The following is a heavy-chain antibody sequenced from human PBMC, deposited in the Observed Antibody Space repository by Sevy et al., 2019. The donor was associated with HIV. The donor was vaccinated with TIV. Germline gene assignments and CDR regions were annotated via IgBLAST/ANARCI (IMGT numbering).Heavy chain of an antibody. CDR3: AREDIVLGEGNYYGMDV. Sequence: GGSLRLSCAASGFTVSSNYMSWVRQAPGKGLEWVSLIYSGGRTYYADSVKGRFTIFRDNSKNTLYLQMNRLRAEDTAVYYCAREDIVLGEGNYYGMDVWGQGTTVTVSS. CDR2: IYSGGRT. CDR1: GFTVSSNY. V-gene: IGHV3-53*01. J-gene: IGHJ6*02. D-gene: IGHD2-15*01.